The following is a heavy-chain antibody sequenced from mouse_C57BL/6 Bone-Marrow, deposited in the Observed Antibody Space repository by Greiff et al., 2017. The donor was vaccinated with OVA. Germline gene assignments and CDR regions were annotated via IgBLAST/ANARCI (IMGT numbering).Heavy chain of an antibody. V-gene: IGHV5-12*01. CDR1: GFTFSDYY. CDR3: ARRGYYGSSHVTFAY. D-gene: IGHD1-1*01. Sequence: EVQLVESGGGLVQPGGSLKLSCAASGFTFSDYYMYWVRQTPEKRLEWVAYISNGGGSTYYPDTVKGRFTISRENAKNTLYLQMSRLKSEDTAMYYCARRGYYGSSHVTFAYWGQGTLVTVSA. J-gene: IGHJ3*01. CDR2: ISNGGGST.